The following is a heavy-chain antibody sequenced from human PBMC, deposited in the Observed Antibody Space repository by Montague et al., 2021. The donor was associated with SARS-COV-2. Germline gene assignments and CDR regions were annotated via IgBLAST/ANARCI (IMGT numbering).Heavy chain of an antibody. D-gene: IGHD2-21*01. CDR1: GFTFRSFW. CDR2: IKQDGSEK. Sequence: SLRLSCAASGFTFRSFWMSWVRQAPGKGLKWVANIKQDGSEKSYLDSVEGRFTISRDNAKNSLFLQMNSLRGDDTAVYYCVRALGSGDFDFWGQGTLVSVSS. V-gene: IGHV3-7*03. CDR3: VRALGSGDFDF. J-gene: IGHJ4*02.